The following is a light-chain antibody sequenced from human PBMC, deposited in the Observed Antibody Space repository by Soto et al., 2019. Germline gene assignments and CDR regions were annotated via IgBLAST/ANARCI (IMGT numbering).Light chain of an antibody. J-gene: IGLJ2*01. CDR2: EVT. CDR1: SSDIGGYKY. Sequence: QSALTQPASVSXXPGQSITISCTGTSSDIGGYKYVSWYQQHPGKAPKLIIYEVTNRPSGVSDRFSGSKSGNTASLTISGLQAEDEADYYCSSYTIYSTLLLFGGGTKLTVL. V-gene: IGLV2-14*01. CDR3: SSYTIYSTLLL.